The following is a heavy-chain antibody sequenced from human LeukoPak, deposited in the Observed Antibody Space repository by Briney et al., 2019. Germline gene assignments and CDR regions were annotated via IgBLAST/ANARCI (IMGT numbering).Heavy chain of an antibody. J-gene: IGHJ3*02. CDR2: INPNSGGT. V-gene: IGHV1-2*02. D-gene: IGHD2-2*01. CDR1: GYTFTGYY. CDR3: ARNAHVVVPATTLWAFDI. Sequence: ASVKVSCKASGYTFTGYYMHWVRQAPGQGLEWMGWINPNSGGTNYAQKFQGRVTMTRDTSISTAYMELSRLRSDDTAVCYCARNAHVVVPATTLWAFDIWGQGTMVTVSS.